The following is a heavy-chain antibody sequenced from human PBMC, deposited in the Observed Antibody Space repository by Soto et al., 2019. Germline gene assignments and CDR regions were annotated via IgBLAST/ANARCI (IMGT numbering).Heavy chain of an antibody. CDR1: GGSFSGYY. V-gene: IGHV4-34*01. Sequence: SETLSLTCAVYGGSFSGYYWSWIRQPPGKGLEWIGEINHSGSTNYNPSLKSRVTISVDTSKNQFALKLSSVPAADTSVYYCARRAGCSSTSCYNSTPRYFDYWGQGTLVTVSS. J-gene: IGHJ4*02. CDR2: INHSGST. CDR3: ARRAGCSSTSCYNSTPRYFDY. D-gene: IGHD2-2*02.